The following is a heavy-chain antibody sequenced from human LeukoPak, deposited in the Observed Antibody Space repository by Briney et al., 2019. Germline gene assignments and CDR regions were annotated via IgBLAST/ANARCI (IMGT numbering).Heavy chain of an antibody. Sequence: GGPLRLSRAASGFTFSSYGMHWVRQAPGKGLEWVAVISSDGSDKYYADSVKGRFTISRDNSKNTLYLQMNSLRAEDTAVYYCAKDYDFWSGADNWGQGTLVTVSS. CDR3: AKDYDFWSGADN. CDR2: ISSDGSDK. CDR1: GFTFSSYG. D-gene: IGHD3-3*01. V-gene: IGHV3-30*18. J-gene: IGHJ4*02.